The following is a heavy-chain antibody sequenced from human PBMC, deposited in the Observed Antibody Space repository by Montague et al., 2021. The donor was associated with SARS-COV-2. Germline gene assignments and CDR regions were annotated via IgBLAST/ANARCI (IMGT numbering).Heavy chain of an antibody. CDR2: IYYRGST. Sequence: SETLSLTCTVSGGSFNNYYWTWIRQPPGKGLEWIGYIYYRGSTNYNPSLKSRVSMSLGMSKNQFSLELSSVTAADTAVYYCARDGIIDYNTGGYNLYYGLDVWGQGTTVTVSS. V-gene: IGHV4-59*01. CDR3: ARDGIIDYNTGGYNLYYGLDV. CDR1: GGSFNNYY. D-gene: IGHD2-8*02. J-gene: IGHJ6*02.